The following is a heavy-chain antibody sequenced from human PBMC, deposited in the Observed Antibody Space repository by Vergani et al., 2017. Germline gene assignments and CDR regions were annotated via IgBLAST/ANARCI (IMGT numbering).Heavy chain of an antibody. D-gene: IGHD1-26*01. V-gene: IGHV1-18*04. Sequence: QVQLVQSGAVVKKPGASVKVSCEGSGYTFRNYGISWVRQAPGEGLEWLGWISVYNGETKFAQKFQGRVTLTRDTSTDTAYMEMGSLRSDDTAVYYCAXDRGNSGDYNFDYWGQGTLVTVSS. CDR3: AXDRGNSGDYNFDY. CDR1: GYTFRNYG. J-gene: IGHJ4*02. CDR2: ISVYNGET.